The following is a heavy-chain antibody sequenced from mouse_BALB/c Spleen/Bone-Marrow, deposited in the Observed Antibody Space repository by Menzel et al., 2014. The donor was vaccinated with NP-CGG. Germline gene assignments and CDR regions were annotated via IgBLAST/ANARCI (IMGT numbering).Heavy chain of an antibody. CDR3: AREGWLLRFDC. Sequence: VQLKESGPELVKPGASVKMSCKASGYTFTGYVMHWVKQKPGQGLEWIGNINPYNDGIKYNEKFKGKATLTSDISSTTAYMELSGLTSEDSAVYFCAREGWLLRFDCWGQGTILTVSS. V-gene: IGHV1-14*01. CDR2: INPYNDGI. J-gene: IGHJ2*01. D-gene: IGHD2-3*01. CDR1: GYTFTGYV.